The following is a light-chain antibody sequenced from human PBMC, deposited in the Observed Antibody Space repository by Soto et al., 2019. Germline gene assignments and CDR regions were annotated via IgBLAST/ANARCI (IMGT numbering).Light chain of an antibody. CDR2: DVR. CDR1: GSDVGGYNF. CDR3: SSYTSISTYV. V-gene: IGLV2-14*01. Sequence: QSALTQPASVSGSPGQSITISCTGTGSDVGGYNFVSWYQQHPGKAPKLMIYDVRNRPSGVPNRFSGSKSVNTASLTISGLQAEDEADYYCSSYTSISTYVFGTGTKVTVL. J-gene: IGLJ1*01.